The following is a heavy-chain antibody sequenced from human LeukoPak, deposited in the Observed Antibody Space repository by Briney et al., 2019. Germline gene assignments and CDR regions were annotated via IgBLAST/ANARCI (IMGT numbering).Heavy chain of an antibody. CDR3: ARERESSGWKNNWFDP. V-gene: IGHV1-2*02. J-gene: IGHJ5*02. CDR2: INPNSGGT. CDR1: GYTFTGYY. Sequence: ASVKVSCKASGYTFTGYYMHWVRQAPGQGLEWMGWINPNSGGTNYAQKFQGRVTMTRDTSIGTAYMELSRLRSDDTAVYYCARERESSGWKNNWFDPWGQGTLVTVSS. D-gene: IGHD6-19*01.